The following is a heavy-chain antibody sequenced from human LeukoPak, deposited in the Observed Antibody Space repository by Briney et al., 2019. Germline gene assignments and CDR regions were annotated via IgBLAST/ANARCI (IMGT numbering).Heavy chain of an antibody. CDR3: ARRERYCSGGSCKAKNWFDP. J-gene: IGHJ5*02. V-gene: IGHV4-34*01. CDR2: INHSGST. D-gene: IGHD2-15*01. Sequence: SETLSLTCAVYGGSFSGYYWSWIRQPPGKGLEWIGEINHSGSTNYNPSLKSRVTISVDTSKNQFSLKLSSVTAADTAVYYCARRERYCSGGSCKAKNWFDPWGQGTLVTVSS. CDR1: GGSFSGYY.